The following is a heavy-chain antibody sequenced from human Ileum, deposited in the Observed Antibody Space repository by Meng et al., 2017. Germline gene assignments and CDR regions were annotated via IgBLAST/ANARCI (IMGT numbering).Heavy chain of an antibody. D-gene: IGHD3-16*01. Sequence: GESLKISCAASGFTFSNYWMHWVRQTPGKGLVWVSRINPDGATSNNADSVKGRFTVSRDNSKNTLYLQMDSLRAEDTAMYYCARDMMDLGQGTLVTVSS. CDR2: INPDGATS. CDR3: ARDMMD. CDR1: GFTFSNYW. J-gene: IGHJ4*02. V-gene: IGHV3-74*01.